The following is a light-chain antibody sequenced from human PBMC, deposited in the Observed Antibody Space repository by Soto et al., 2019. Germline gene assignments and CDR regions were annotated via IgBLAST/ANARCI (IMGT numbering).Light chain of an antibody. CDR3: SAYSDIDTKV. CDR1: SLDVGAYIY. V-gene: IGLV2-14*03. CDR2: EVN. Sequence: QSVLTQPASVSGSLAQSITISCVGISLDVGAYIYVSWYQQFPGKAPKLILYEVNNRPSGVSNRFSGSKSGTTASLTISGLQPEDEADYYCSAYSDIDTKVFGTGTKVTVL. J-gene: IGLJ1*01.